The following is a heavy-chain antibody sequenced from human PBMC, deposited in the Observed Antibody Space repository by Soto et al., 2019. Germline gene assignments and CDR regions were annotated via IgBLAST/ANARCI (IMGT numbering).Heavy chain of an antibody. CDR1: GGTFSSYS. V-gene: IGHV1-69*01. D-gene: IGHD1-26*01. CDR2: IIPIFGTA. Sequence: QVQLVQFVAEVKKPGSSGKVSCKASGGTFSSYSINWVRQAPGQGLEGMGEIIPIFGTANYAQKFQGRVTIAADESTSTAYMELSSLSSEDTPVYYCARDGGRHSGGIDYWGQGPLVPVPS. J-gene: IGHJ4*02. CDR3: ARDGGRHSGGIDY.